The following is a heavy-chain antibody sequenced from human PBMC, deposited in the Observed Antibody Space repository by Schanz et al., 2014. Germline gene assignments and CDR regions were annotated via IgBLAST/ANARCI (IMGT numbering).Heavy chain of an antibody. V-gene: IGHV1-69*04. CDR3: ARNIQYHYDTSGPVGAFDI. J-gene: IGHJ3*02. Sequence: QVQLVQSGAEVKKPGSSVKVSCKASGGTFSSYAFSWVRQAPGQGLEWMGKIIPILGMENYAQKFQGRVTITADISTGTAYMDLSSLRSDDTAVYYCARNIQYHYDTSGPVGAFDIWGQGTMVTVSS. D-gene: IGHD3-22*01. CDR2: IIPILGME. CDR1: GGTFSSYA.